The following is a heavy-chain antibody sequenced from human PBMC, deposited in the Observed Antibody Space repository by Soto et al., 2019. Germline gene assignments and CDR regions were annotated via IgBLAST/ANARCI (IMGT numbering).Heavy chain of an antibody. Sequence: SETLSLTCTVSGGSISSGGYYWSWIRQHPGKGLEWIGYIYYSGSTYYNPSLKSRVTISVDTSKNQFSLKLSSVTAADTAVYYCARDWQLSPFWSGYYGGFDPWGQGTLVTVSS. J-gene: IGHJ5*02. V-gene: IGHV4-31*03. CDR2: IYYSGST. CDR3: ARDWQLSPFWSGYYGGFDP. CDR1: GGSISSGGYY. D-gene: IGHD3-3*01.